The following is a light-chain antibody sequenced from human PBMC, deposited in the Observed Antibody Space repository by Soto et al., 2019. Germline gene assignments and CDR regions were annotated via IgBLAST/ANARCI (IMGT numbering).Light chain of an antibody. J-gene: IGKJ2*01. CDR3: QSYGTSPPLNT. V-gene: IGKV3-20*01. Sequence: EIVLTQSPGTLSLSPGERATLSCRASQSVSSSYLAWYQQKPGQAPRLLIYGASSRATGIPDRFSGSGSGTDSTLTISRREPENFAVYYCQSYGTSPPLNTFGRGPSWRSN. CDR2: GAS. CDR1: QSVSSSY.